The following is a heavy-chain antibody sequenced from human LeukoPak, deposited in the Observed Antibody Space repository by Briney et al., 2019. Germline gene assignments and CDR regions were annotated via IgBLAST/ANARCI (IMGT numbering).Heavy chain of an antibody. CDR2: INPDGNER. J-gene: IGHJ6*02. CDR3: TRDLAAVPGPRMDV. Sequence: PGGSLRLSCAASGFSFSSYYMSWVRQAPGKGLEWVALINPDGNERYYVDSVKGRFTISRDNARNSLYLQMDSLRDDDTAMYFCTRDLAAVPGPRMDVRGQGTTVTVSS. V-gene: IGHV3-7*03. D-gene: IGHD6-19*01. CDR1: GFSFSSYY.